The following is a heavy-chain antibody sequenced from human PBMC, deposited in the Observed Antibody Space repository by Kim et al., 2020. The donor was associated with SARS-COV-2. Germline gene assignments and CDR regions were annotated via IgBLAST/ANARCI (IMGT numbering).Heavy chain of an antibody. CDR2: IYSGGDT. Sequence: GGSLRLSCVASGFTVSSDYMSWVRQAPGRGLEWVSVIYSGGDTYYADSVKGRFTISRHNSENAVYLQMSSLRPEDTAVYYCARDPGLPNGMSVWGQGTTGTVSS. V-gene: IGHV3-53*04. CDR1: GFTVSSDY. J-gene: IGHJ6*02. CDR3: ARDPGLPNGMSV.